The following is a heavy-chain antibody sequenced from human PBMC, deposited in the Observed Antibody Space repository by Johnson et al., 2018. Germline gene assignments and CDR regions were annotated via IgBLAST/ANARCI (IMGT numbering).Heavy chain of an antibody. CDR1: GFIFDDYA. CDR2: ISWNSGTI. V-gene: IGHV3-9*01. Sequence: VQLQESGGGLVQPGGSLRLSCAASGFIFDDYAMHWVRQAPGKGLEWVSGISWNSGTIGYADSVKGRFTISRDNAKNSLYLQMNSLRAEDTALYYCAKDISRQYYYASGSYYYYYGMDVWGQGTTVTVSS. CDR3: AKDISRQYYYASGSYYYYYGMDV. J-gene: IGHJ6*02. D-gene: IGHD3-10*01.